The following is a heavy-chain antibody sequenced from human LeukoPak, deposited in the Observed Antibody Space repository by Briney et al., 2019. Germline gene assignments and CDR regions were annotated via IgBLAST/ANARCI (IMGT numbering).Heavy chain of an antibody. CDR1: GGSISSYY. D-gene: IGHD4-17*01. CDR3: ASSTTVTPVSY. CDR2: IYTSGGT. V-gene: IGHV4-4*09. J-gene: IGHJ4*02. Sequence: SETLSLTCTVSGGSISSYYWSWIRQPPGKGLEWIGYIYTSGGTNYNPSLKSRVTISVDTSKNQFSLKLSSVTAADTAVYYCASSTTVTPVSYWGQGTLVTVSS.